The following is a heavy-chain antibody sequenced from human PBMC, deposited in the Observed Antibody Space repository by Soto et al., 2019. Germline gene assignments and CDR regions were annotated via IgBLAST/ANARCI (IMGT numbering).Heavy chain of an antibody. J-gene: IGHJ6*02. V-gene: IGHV5-51*01. CDR3: AIGGGQIYYQGMDV. D-gene: IGHD3-10*01. CDR2: IYPGDSDT. CDR1: VYTFTDYW. Sequence: GESLKISCKGSVYTFTDYWIGWVRQLPGKGLEWMGIIYPGDSDTRYSPSFQGHVTITVDKSTSTAYLQWNTLKASDTAMYYCAIGGGQIYYQGMDVWGQGTTVTVSS.